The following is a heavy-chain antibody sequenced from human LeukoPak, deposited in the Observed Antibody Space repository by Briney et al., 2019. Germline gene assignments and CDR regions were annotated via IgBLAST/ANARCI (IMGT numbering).Heavy chain of an antibody. J-gene: IGHJ4*02. CDR2: IDHSGST. D-gene: IGHD3-3*01. CDR3: ARGTYYDFWSGYHMNYFDY. CDR1: GGSIINSNW. V-gene: IGHV4-4*02. Sequence: PSETLSLTCAVSGGSIINSNWWSWVRQPPGKGLEWIGEIDHSGSTNYNPSLKSRVTISVDTSKNQFSLKLSSVTAADTAVYYCARGTYYDFWSGYHMNYFDYWGQGTLVTVSS.